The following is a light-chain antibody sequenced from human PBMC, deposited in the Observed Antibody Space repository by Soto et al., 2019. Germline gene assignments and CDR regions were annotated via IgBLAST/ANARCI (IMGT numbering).Light chain of an antibody. Sequence: DIPMTQSPSTLSASVGDRVTITCRASQSISSWLAWYQQKPGKAPKLLIYKASSLESGVPSRFSGSGSGTEFTLTISSLQRDDFATYYCQQYKSLYTFGQGTKLEIK. CDR3: QQYKSLYT. CDR1: QSISSW. J-gene: IGKJ2*01. V-gene: IGKV1-5*03. CDR2: KAS.